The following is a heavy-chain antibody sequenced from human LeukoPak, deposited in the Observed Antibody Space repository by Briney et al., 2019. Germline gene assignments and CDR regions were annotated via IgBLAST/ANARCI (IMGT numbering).Heavy chain of an antibody. CDR1: GGSISSGSYY. J-gene: IGHJ4*02. CDR3: ARGPSGHSSSWYGGGYFDY. CDR2: IYTSGST. V-gene: IGHV4-61*02. D-gene: IGHD6-13*01. Sequence: SQTLSLTCTVSGGSISSGSYYWSWIRQPAGKGLEWIGRIYTSGSTNYNPPLKSRVTISVDTSKNQFSLKLSSVTAADTAVYYCARGPSGHSSSWYGGGYFDYWGQGTLVTASS.